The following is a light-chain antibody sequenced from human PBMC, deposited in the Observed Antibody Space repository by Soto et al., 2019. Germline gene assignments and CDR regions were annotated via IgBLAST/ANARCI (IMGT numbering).Light chain of an antibody. Sequence: EIVLTQSPGTLSLSPGDRATLSCRASKRITNNDLAWFQQKPGQSPRLLIYDVATRAAGTPDRFGGSGSGTDFTLTISSLEPEDFALYHCLQYDTSPLTFGGGTKLEI. CDR3: LQYDTSPLT. CDR2: DVA. CDR1: KRITNND. V-gene: IGKV3-20*01. J-gene: IGKJ4*01.